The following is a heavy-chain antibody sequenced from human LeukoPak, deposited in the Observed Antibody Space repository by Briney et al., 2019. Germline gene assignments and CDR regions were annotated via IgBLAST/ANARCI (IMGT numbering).Heavy chain of an antibody. CDR3: ARVGDYALKD. CDR2: IYTSGST. D-gene: IGHD3-16*01. Sequence: SETLSLTCTVSGGAISSYHWSWIRQPAGKGLEWIGRIYTSGSTNYNPSLKSRVTMSVDTSKNRFSLKLSSVTAADTAVYYCARVGDYALKDWGQGTLVTVSS. CDR1: GGAISSYH. V-gene: IGHV4-4*07. J-gene: IGHJ4*02.